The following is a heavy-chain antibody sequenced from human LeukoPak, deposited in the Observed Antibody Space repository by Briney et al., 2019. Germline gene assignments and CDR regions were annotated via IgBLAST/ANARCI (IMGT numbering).Heavy chain of an antibody. CDR1: GFTFSSYA. D-gene: IGHD6-19*01. CDR2: ISSNGGST. Sequence: GGSLRLSCAASGFTFSSYAMHWVRQAPGKGLEYVSAISSNGGSTYYANSVKGRFTISRDNSKNTLYLQMGSLRAEDMAVYYCARDSGRSSGWFFDYWGRGTLVTVSS. J-gene: IGHJ4*02. CDR3: ARDSGRSSGWFFDY. V-gene: IGHV3-64*01.